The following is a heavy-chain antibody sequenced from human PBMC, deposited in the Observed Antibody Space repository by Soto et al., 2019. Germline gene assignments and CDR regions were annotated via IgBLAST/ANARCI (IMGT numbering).Heavy chain of an antibody. CDR3: ARVETVLRFLEWLPYIYGIDV. D-gene: IGHD3-3*01. V-gene: IGHV3-21*01. J-gene: IGHJ6*02. CDR1: GFTFSSYS. Sequence: PGGSLRLSCAASGFTFSSYSMNWVRQAPGKGLEWVSSISSSSSYIYYADSVKGRFTISRDNAKNSLYLQMNSLRAEDTAVYYCARVETVLRFLEWLPYIYGIDVWGQGTTVTVSS. CDR2: ISSSSSYI.